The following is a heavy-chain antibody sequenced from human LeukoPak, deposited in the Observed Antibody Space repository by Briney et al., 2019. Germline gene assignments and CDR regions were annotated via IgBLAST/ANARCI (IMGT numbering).Heavy chain of an antibody. CDR2: IIPIFGTA. V-gene: IGHV1-69*13. CDR1: GYTFTSYG. D-gene: IGHD3-9*01. J-gene: IGHJ4*02. Sequence: SVKVSCKASGYTFTSYGISWVRQAPGQGLEWMGGIIPIFGTANYAQKFQGRVTITADESTSTAYMELSSLRSEDTAVYYCARVRGDILTGYYQGQRGNYFDYWGQGTLVTVSS. CDR3: ARVRGDILTGYYQGQRGNYFDY.